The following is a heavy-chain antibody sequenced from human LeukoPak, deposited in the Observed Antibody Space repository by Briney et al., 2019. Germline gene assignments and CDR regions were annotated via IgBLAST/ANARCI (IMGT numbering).Heavy chain of an antibody. V-gene: IGHV4-39*01. CDR3: TRLNYYGSGSPTLDY. CDR2: IYYSGST. D-gene: IGHD3-10*01. CDR1: GGSISSSSYY. J-gene: IGHJ4*02. Sequence: SETLSLTCTVSGGSISSSSYYWGWIRQPPGKGLEWIGSIYYSGSTYYNPSLKSRVTISVDTSKNQFSLKLSSVTAADTAVYYCTRLNYYGSGSPTLDYWGQGTLVTVSS.